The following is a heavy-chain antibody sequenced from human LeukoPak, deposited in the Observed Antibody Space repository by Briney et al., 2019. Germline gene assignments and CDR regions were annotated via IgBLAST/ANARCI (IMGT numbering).Heavy chain of an antibody. V-gene: IGHV4-59*01. CDR3: ARDLRSYGFDY. CDR1: GGSISSYY. Sequence: SETLSLTCTVSGGSISSYYWSWIRQPPGKGLEWIGYIYYSGSTNYNPSLKSRVTISVDTSKNQFSLELSSVTAADTAVYYCARDLRSYGFDYWGQGTLVTVSS. D-gene: IGHD5-18*01. J-gene: IGHJ4*02. CDR2: IYYSGST.